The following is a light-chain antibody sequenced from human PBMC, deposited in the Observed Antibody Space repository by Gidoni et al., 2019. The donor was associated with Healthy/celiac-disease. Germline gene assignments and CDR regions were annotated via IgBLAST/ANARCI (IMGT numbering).Light chain of an antibody. CDR2: WAS. CDR3: QQYYSTPFT. V-gene: IGKV4-1*01. CDR1: QSVLYSSNNKNY. J-gene: IGKJ3*01. Sequence: DSVMTQSPDSLAVSLGERATINCKSSQSVLYSSNNKNYLAWYQHKPGQPPKLLIYWASTRESGVPDRFSGSGSGTDFTLTISSLQAEDVAVYYCQQYYSTPFTFGPGTKVNIK.